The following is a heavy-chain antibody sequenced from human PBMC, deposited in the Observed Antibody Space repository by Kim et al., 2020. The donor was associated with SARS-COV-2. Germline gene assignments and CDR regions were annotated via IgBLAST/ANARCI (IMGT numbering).Heavy chain of an antibody. V-gene: IGHV1-69*10. D-gene: IGHD2-2*01. CDR3: RLCSSPSCYYYNNVDV. Sequence: SVKVSCKTSGGSFGDNAVSWVRQVPGQGLEWMGGIIPSLGMTRYAQSLQGRVLMTADESTSTAFLELNSLRSEDAAFYYCRLCSSPSCYYYNNVDVWGQGTRVTVSS. J-gene: IGHJ6*02. CDR2: IIPSLGMT. CDR1: GGSFGDNA.